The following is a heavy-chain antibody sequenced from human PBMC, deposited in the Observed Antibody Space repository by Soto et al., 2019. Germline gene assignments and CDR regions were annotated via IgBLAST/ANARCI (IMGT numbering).Heavy chain of an antibody. Sequence: PAKLPHTCAVTGATLKNHYWAWIRHSPGKGLEWIGNTYDSGSTNYSPALKSRVSMSVDTSKTLFSMKMNSVTAADTAVDSCARYSMLPVDNVDFWGQGSVVT. CDR1: GATLKNHY. D-gene: IGHD2-15*01. V-gene: IGHV4-59*11. CDR2: TYDSGST. CDR3: ARYSMLPVDNVDF. J-gene: IGHJ4*02.